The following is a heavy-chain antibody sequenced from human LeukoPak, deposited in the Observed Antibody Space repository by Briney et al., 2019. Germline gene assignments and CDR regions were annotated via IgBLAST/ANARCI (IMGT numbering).Heavy chain of an antibody. CDR3: VRAPASGPFDI. CDR1: GYTFTGYY. J-gene: IGHJ3*02. CDR2: TNSNSGAT. D-gene: IGHD1-14*01. Sequence: ASVKVSCKASGYTFTGYYIHWLRQAHGQGLEWMGWTNSNSGATDYAQKFQGRVTMTRDTSISTTHMELTSLTSDDTAVYFCVRAPASGPFDIWGQGTMVTVS. V-gene: IGHV1-2*02.